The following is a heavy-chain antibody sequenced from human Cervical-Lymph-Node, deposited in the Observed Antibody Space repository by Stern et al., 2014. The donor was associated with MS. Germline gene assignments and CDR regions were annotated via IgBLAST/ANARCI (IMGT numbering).Heavy chain of an antibody. V-gene: IGHV1-69*12. CDR3: ARHQAGIAAN. J-gene: IGHJ4*02. CDR2: IMPLLGTA. CDR1: GGSLSTFD. D-gene: IGHD6-13*01. Sequence: VQLVQSGAEVKRPESSVKVSCKASGGSLSTFDISWVRQAPGQGLEWVGEIMPLLGTAHYAQKFKGRLTITADDSTSTVYMELSSLKSEDTAIYFCARHQAGIAANWGKGTLVTVTS.